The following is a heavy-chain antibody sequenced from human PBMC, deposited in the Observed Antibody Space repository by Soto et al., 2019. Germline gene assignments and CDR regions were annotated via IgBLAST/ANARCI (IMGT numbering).Heavy chain of an antibody. J-gene: IGHJ6*02. V-gene: IGHV1-2*02. CDR2: INPISGGT. Sequence: ASVKVSCKASGYTFTGYYMHWVRQAPGQGLEWMGWINPISGGTNYAQKFQGRVTMTRDTSISTAYMELSRLRSDDTAVYYCARADGSGIYPYYYYSYAMDVWGQGTMVTVSS. D-gene: IGHD3-10*01. CDR1: GYTFTGYY. CDR3: ARADGSGIYPYYYYSYAMDV.